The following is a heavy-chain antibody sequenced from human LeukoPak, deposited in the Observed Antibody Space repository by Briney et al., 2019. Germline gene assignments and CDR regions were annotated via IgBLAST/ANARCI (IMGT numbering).Heavy chain of an antibody. D-gene: IGHD2-2*01. V-gene: IGHV3-49*04. CDR3: TRDLCSSTSCYAPFDY. CDR2: IRSKAYGGTT. J-gene: IGHJ4*02. CDR1: GFTFGDYA. Sequence: GGSLRLSCTASGFTFGDYALSWVRQAPGKGLEWVAFIRSKAYGGTTEYAASVKGRFTISRDDSKSIAYLQMNSLKTEDTAVYYCTRDLCSSTSCYAPFDYWGQGTLVTVSS.